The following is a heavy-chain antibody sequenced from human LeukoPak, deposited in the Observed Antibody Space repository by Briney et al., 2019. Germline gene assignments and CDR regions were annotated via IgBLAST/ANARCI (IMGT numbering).Heavy chain of an antibody. Sequence: SETLSLTCTVSGGSINSSDHYWAWIRQPPGKGLEWIGSKYYSGDTYYSPSFQGQVTISADKSISTAYLQWSSLKASDTAMYYCASREMGWSIYSGYAYDAFDIWGQGTMVTVSS. CDR2: KYYSGDT. J-gene: IGHJ3*02. CDR3: ASREMGWSIYSGYAYDAFDI. CDR1: GGSINSSDHY. D-gene: IGHD5-12*01. V-gene: IGHV4-39*07.